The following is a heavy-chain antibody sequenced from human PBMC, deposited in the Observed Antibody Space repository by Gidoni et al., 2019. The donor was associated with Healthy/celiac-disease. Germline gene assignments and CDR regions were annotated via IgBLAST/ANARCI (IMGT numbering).Heavy chain of an antibody. V-gene: IGHV1-46*03. D-gene: IGHD3-3*01. Sequence: QVQLVQSGAEVKKPGASVKVSCKASGYTFTRYYMHWVRQAPGQGLEWMGIINPSGGSTSYAQKFQGRVTMTRDTSTSTVYMELSSLRSEDTAVYYCARDPKRFGVVPVHWFDPWGQGTLVTVSS. J-gene: IGHJ5*02. CDR3: ARDPKRFGVVPVHWFDP. CDR2: INPSGGST. CDR1: GYTFTRYY.